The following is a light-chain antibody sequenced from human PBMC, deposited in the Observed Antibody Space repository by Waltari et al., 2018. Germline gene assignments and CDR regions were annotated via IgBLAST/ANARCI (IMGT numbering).Light chain of an antibody. CDR2: WAS. CDR3: QQYYSTPPT. J-gene: IGKJ1*01. V-gene: IGKV4-1*01. Sequence: DIVMTQSPDSLAVSLGERATINCKSSQSVLYSSNNKNYLAWYQQKPGQPPKLIIYWASTRESGVPDRFSGSGSGTDFTLTISSLQAEDVAVYYCQQYYSTPPTFGQGTKVEIK. CDR1: QSVLYSSNNKNY.